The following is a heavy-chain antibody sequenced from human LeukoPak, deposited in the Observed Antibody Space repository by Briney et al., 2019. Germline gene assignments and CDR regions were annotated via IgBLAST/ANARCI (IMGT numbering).Heavy chain of an antibody. CDR2: IYYSGST. Sequence: SETLSLTCTVSGGSISSSSYYWGWIRQPPGKGLEWIGSIYYSGSTYYNPSLKSRVTISVDTSKNQFSLKLSSVTAADTAVYYCAREEPSRDGYKSGYYYYGMDVWGQGTTVTVSS. V-gene: IGHV4-39*07. D-gene: IGHD5-24*01. J-gene: IGHJ6*02. CDR1: GGSISSSSYY. CDR3: AREEPSRDGYKSGYYYYGMDV.